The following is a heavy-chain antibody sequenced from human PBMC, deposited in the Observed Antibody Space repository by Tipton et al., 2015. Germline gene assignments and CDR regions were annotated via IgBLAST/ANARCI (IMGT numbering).Heavy chain of an antibody. CDR3: ARARSGWGYFDY. Sequence: TLSLTCTVSGGSISSNDYYWGWIRQPPGKGLEWIGNIYFGGSTYYNPSLKSRVTISVDTSRNQFSLKLISVTAADTAVYYCARARSGWGYFDYWGQGTLVTVSS. CDR1: GGSISSNDYY. D-gene: IGHD6-19*01. J-gene: IGHJ4*02. CDR2: IYFGGST. V-gene: IGHV4-39*01.